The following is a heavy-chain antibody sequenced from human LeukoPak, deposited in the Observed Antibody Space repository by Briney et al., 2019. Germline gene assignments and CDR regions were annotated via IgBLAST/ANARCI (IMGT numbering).Heavy chain of an antibody. CDR2: INWNGGNT. CDR1: GFSFNDYG. V-gene: IGHV3-20*04. Sequence: GGSLRLSCAASGFSFNDYGMSWVRQGPGKGLEWDSGINWNGGNTGYADSVRGRFTISRDNAKNPLYLQMNSLRAEDTALYYCARDKHYYDSSNYVWGQGTLVTVSS. D-gene: IGHD3-22*01. J-gene: IGHJ4*02. CDR3: ARDKHYYDSSNYV.